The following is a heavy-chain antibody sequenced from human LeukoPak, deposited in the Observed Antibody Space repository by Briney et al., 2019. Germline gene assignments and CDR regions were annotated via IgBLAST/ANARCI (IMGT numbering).Heavy chain of an antibody. V-gene: IGHV1-69*13. CDR3: ARTGATWIHYNFDP. CDR1: GGTFSSYA. Sequence: GASVKVSCKASGGTFSSYAISWVRQAPGQGLEWMGGIIPIFGTANYAQKFQGRVTITADESTSAAYMELSSLRSEDTAVYYCARTGATWIHYNFDPWGQGTLVTVSS. CDR2: IIPIFGTA. D-gene: IGHD5-18*01. J-gene: IGHJ5*02.